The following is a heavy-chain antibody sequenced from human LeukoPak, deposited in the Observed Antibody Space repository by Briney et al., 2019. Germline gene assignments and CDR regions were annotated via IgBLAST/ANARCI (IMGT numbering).Heavy chain of an antibody. CDR3: ARDGRFAAYEPDY. Sequence: ASVKVSCKASGYTFTVYYMHWVRQAPGQGLEWMGWINPNSGGTNYAQKFQGRVTMTRDTSISTVYMEMSRLRSDDTAVYYCARDGRFAAYEPDYWGQGTLVTVSS. V-gene: IGHV1-2*02. D-gene: IGHD1-26*01. CDR2: INPNSGGT. J-gene: IGHJ4*02. CDR1: GYTFTVYY.